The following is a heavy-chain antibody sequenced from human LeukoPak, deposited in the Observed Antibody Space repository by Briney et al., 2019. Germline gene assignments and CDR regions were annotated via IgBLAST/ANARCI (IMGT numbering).Heavy chain of an antibody. Sequence: SETLFLTCAVYGGSFSGYYWSWIRQPPGKGLEWIGEINHSGSTNYNPSLKSRVTISVDTSKNQFSLKLSSVTAADTAVYYCARGRYVDTAMGTVYYFDYWGQGTLVTVSS. D-gene: IGHD5-18*01. V-gene: IGHV4-34*01. CDR2: INHSGST. CDR3: ARGRYVDTAMGTVYYFDY. CDR1: GGSFSGYY. J-gene: IGHJ4*02.